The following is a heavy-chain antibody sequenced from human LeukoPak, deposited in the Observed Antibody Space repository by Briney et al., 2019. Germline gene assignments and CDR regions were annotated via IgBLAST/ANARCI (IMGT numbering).Heavy chain of an antibody. Sequence: HPGGSLRLSCAASGFTFSTYAMSWVRQAPGKELEWVSAISGSGGSTYYADSVKGQFTISRDNSKNTLYLQMNSLRAEDTAVYYCAKDRGIAVAATGDYWGQGTLVTVAS. D-gene: IGHD6-19*01. CDR1: GFTFSTYA. V-gene: IGHV3-23*01. CDR2: ISGSGGST. CDR3: AKDRGIAVAATGDY. J-gene: IGHJ4*02.